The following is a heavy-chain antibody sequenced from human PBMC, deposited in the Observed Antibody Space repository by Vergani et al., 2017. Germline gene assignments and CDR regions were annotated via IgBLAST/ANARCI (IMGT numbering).Heavy chain of an antibody. J-gene: IGHJ5*02. Sequence: VQLVESGGGLVQTGGSLRLSCAASGFPFTDFGMNWVRQAPGKGLEWIGSIHYSENTNYNPSLKTRVTISVDTSKNQFSLTLTSVTAADTAVYYCASDTHSGQRADRWGQGILVTVTS. D-gene: IGHD6-19*01. CDR3: ASDTHSGQRADR. V-gene: IGHV4-59*01. CDR2: IHYSENT. CDR1: GFPFTDFG.